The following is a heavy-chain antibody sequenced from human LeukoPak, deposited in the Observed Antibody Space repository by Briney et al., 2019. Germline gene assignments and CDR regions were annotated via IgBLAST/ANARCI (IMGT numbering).Heavy chain of an antibody. D-gene: IGHD6-13*01. CDR1: GGTFSSYA. Sequence: ASVKVSCKASGGTFSSYAISWVRQAPGQGLEWMGWISAYNGNTNYAQRLQGRVTMTTDTSTSTAYMELRSLRSDDTAVYYCARDRDSSSWAAHWFDPWGQGTLVTVSS. V-gene: IGHV1-18*01. CDR3: ARDRDSSSWAAHWFDP. J-gene: IGHJ5*02. CDR2: ISAYNGNT.